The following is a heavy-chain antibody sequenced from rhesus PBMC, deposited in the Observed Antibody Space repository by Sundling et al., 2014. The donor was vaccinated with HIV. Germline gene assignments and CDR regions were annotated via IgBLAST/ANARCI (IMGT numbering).Heavy chain of an antibody. CDR3: ARLLVGSFDV. D-gene: IGHD1-44*01. CDR1: NYSISRGYY. Sequence: QVQLQESGPGLVKPSETLSLTCTVSNYSISRGYYWGWIRQPPGKGLEYIGYISGSSGSTYYNPSLKSRVTISKDTSQNQFSLRLTSVTAADTAVYFCARLLVGSFDVWGPGVLVTVSS. CDR2: ISGSSGST. J-gene: IGHJ5-1*01. V-gene: IGHV4-99*01.